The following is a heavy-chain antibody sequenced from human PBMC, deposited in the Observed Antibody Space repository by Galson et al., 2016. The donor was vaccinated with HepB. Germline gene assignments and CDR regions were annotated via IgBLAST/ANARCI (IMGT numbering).Heavy chain of an antibody. Sequence: SVKVSCKASGYTFTNYGISWVRQAPGQGLEWLAWISAHNGKTNYAQKVQGRLTLTAETSTTTAYMELKSLRSDDTAVYYCARVRRYGDETFEDFWGQGTLVAVSS. J-gene: IGHJ4*02. CDR2: ISAHNGKT. CDR1: GYTFTNYG. CDR3: ARVRRYGDETFEDF. V-gene: IGHV1-18*01. D-gene: IGHD2-21*02.